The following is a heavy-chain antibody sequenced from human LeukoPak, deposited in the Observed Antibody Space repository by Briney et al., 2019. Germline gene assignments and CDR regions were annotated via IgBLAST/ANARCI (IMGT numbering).Heavy chain of an antibody. V-gene: IGHV5-51*01. CDR1: GYSFTSYW. D-gene: IGHD3-22*01. J-gene: IGHJ3*02. CDR3: ARKGYYYDSSGYYHSAFDI. CDR2: IYPGDSDT. Sequence: GESLKISCKGSGYSFTSYWIGWVRQMPGKGLEWMGIIYPGDSDTRYGPSFQGQVTISADKSISTAYLQWSSLKASDTAMYYCARKGYYYDSSGYYHSAFDIWGQGTMVTVSS.